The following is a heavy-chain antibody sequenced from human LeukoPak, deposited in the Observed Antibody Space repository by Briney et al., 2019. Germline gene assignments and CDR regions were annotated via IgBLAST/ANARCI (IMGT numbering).Heavy chain of an antibody. CDR1: GYTFTSYY. CDR3: ATIYSGYISFDY. CDR2: INPSGGST. D-gene: IGHD5-12*01. Sequence: ASVKVSCKASGYTFTSYYMHWVRQAPGQGLEWMGIINPSGGSTSYAQKFQGRVTMTRDTSTSTVYMELSSLRSEDTAVYYCATIYSGYISFDYWGQGTLVTVSS. J-gene: IGHJ4*02. V-gene: IGHV1-46*01.